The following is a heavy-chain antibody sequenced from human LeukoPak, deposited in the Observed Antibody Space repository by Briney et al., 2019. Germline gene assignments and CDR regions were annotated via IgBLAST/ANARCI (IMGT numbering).Heavy chain of an antibody. D-gene: IGHD1-26*01. Sequence: PGRSLRLSCAASAFTFSTYAMHWVRQAPGKGLEWVALISYDGSSKYYADSVKGRFTISRDNSKNTLYLQMNSLRAEDTAVYYCAIDLGWSVAATFISWGQGTLVTVSS. CDR2: ISYDGSSK. CDR3: AIDLGWSVAATFIS. J-gene: IGHJ5*02. CDR1: AFTFSTYA. V-gene: IGHV3-30-3*01.